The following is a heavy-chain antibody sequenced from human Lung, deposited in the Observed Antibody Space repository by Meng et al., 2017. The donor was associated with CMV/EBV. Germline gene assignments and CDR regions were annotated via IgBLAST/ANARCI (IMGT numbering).Heavy chain of an antibody. CDR3: ARHNYLWGSYPLDY. CDR1: GFTFSSYT. J-gene: IGHJ4*02. D-gene: IGHD3-16*01. CDR2: ISTRSSYI. Sequence: GGSXRLSCAASGFTFSSYTMNLVRQAPGKGLEWVSSISTRSSYIYYADSVKGRFTVSRDNAKNSLYLQMNSLRAEDTAVYYCARHNYLWGSYPLDYWGQGTLVTVSS. V-gene: IGHV3-21*01.